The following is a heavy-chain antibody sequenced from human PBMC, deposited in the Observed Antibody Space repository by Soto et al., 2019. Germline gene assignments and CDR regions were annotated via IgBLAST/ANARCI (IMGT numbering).Heavy chain of an antibody. CDR2: IYHSGST. CDR3: ASFAFGERAYYYYYGMDV. Sequence: PSETLSLTCAVSGGSISSGGYPWSWIRQPPGKGLEWIGYIYHSGSTYYNPSLKSRVTISVDQSKNQFSLKLSSGTAADPAVYFCASFAFGERAYYYYYGMDVWGQGTTVTVSS. J-gene: IGHJ6*02. CDR1: GGSISSGGYP. D-gene: IGHD3-10*01. V-gene: IGHV4-30-2*01.